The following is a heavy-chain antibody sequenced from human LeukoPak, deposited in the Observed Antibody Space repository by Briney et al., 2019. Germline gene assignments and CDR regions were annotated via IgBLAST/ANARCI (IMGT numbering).Heavy chain of an antibody. CDR1: GFTFDDYA. V-gene: IGHV3-9*01. D-gene: IGHD3-9*01. CDR3: AKDIKVGRYFDWLLSSYYYGMDV. Sequence: GRSLRLSCAASGFTFDDYAMHWVRQAPGKGLEWVSCISWNSGSIGYADSVKGRFTISRDNAKNSLYLQMNSLRAEDTALYYCAKDIKVGRYFDWLLSSYYYGMDVWGQGTTVTVSS. CDR2: ISWNSGSI. J-gene: IGHJ6*02.